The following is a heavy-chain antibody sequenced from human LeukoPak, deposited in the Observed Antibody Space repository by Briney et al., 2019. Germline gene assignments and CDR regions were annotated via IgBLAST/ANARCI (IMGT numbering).Heavy chain of an antibody. J-gene: IGHJ5*02. D-gene: IGHD3-10*01. CDR2: IYYSGST. Sequence: SETLSLTCTVSGGSISSYYWSWIRQPPGKGLGWIGYIYYSGSTNYNPSLKSRVTISVDTSKKQFSLKLSSVTAADTAVYYCARGGSQFGELKFRRRNWFDPWGQGTLVTVSS. CDR3: ARGGSQFGELKFRRRNWFDP. CDR1: GGSISSYY. V-gene: IGHV4-59*12.